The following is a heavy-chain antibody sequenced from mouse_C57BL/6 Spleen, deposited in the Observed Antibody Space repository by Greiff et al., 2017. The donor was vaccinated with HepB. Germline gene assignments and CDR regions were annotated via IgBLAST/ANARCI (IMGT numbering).Heavy chain of an antibody. V-gene: IGHV3-6*01. CDR2: ISYDGSN. J-gene: IGHJ1*03. CDR1: GYSITSGYY. CDR3: ARVGSSQNWYFDV. D-gene: IGHD1-1*01. Sequence: EVQLQQSGPGLVKPSQSLSLTCSVTGYSITSGYYWNWIRQFPGNKLEWMGYISYDGSNNYNPSLKNRISITRDTSKNQFFLKLNSVTTEDTATYYCARVGSSQNWYFDVWGTGTTVTVSS.